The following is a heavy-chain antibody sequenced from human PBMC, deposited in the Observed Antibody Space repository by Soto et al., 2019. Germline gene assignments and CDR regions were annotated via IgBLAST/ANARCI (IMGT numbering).Heavy chain of an antibody. Sequence: QVQLKESGPGLVEPSGILSLTCGVSGASVSNENWWSWVRQPPGKGLEWIGEVHHSGSTSHNPSFKSRGAISVDKSKNQFSLRLISVTAADTAFYYCARNDFYDMDVWGQGTTVTVSS. J-gene: IGHJ6*02. V-gene: IGHV4-4*02. CDR2: VHHSGST. CDR3: ARNDFYDMDV. CDR1: GASVSNENW. D-gene: IGHD2-21*02.